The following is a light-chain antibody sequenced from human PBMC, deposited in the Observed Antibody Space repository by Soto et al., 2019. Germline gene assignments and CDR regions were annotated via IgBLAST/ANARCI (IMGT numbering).Light chain of an antibody. Sequence: EIVLTQSPGTLSLSPGERATLSCRASQSVSSSYLAWYQQKPGQAPRLLIYGASSRVTGIPDRFSGSGSGTDFTLTISRLEPEDFAVYYCQQYGSPWTFGQGTKVDIK. V-gene: IGKV3-20*01. CDR3: QQYGSPWT. CDR1: QSVSSSY. CDR2: GAS. J-gene: IGKJ1*01.